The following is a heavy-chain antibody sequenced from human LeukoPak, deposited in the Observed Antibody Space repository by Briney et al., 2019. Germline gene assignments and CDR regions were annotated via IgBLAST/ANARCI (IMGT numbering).Heavy chain of an antibody. Sequence: SETLSLTCTVSGGSISSDGYYWSWIRQPPGKGLEWIGYIYHSGSTYYNPSLKSRVTISVDRSKNQFSLKLSSVTAADTAVYYCARDSYYYDSSGYYYDYWGQGTLVTVSS. CDR1: GGSISSDGYY. D-gene: IGHD3-22*01. V-gene: IGHV4-30-2*01. CDR2: IYHSGST. CDR3: ARDSYYYDSSGYYYDY. J-gene: IGHJ4*02.